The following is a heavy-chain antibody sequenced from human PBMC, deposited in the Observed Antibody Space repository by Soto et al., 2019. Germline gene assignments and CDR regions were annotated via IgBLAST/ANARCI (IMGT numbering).Heavy chain of an antibody. CDR2: IYYSGST. Sequence: QVQLQESGPGLVKPSETLSLTCTVSGGSISSYYWSWIRQPPGKGLEWIGYIYYSGSTNHNPSLKSRVPISVATSMSQFALKLSSVAAAETAVYYCARHHDYWGQGTLVTVSS. V-gene: IGHV4-59*08. CDR1: GGSISSYY. J-gene: IGHJ4*02. CDR3: ARHHDY.